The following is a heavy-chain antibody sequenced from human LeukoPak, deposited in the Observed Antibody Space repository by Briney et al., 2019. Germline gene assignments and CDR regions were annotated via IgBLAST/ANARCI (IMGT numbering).Heavy chain of an antibody. CDR1: RFAFSDFD. CDR3: AKKSSSIGQWNWFDP. CDR2: INNVGGSS. V-gene: IGHV3-23*01. J-gene: IGHJ5*02. Sequence: GASLRRSCVASRFAFSDFDMTWDRKAPGKGREWVGYINNVGGSSYYGDSVRGRFSISRDNSKNTLYLQLSSLRAEDTAIYHCAKKSSSIGQWNWFDPWGQGTLVSVSS. D-gene: IGHD5/OR15-5a*01.